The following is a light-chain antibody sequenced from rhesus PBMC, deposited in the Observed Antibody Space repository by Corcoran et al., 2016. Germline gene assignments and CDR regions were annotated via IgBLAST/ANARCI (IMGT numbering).Light chain of an antibody. CDR3: LQYNSDPFT. V-gene: IGKV1-43*02. CDR1: QGISTY. J-gene: IGKJ3*01. CDR2: ASS. Sequence: DIQMTQSPSSLSASVGDRVTITCRASQGISTYLNWYQQKPGKAPKRLIYASSSLESGVPSRVSGSGSGTDFTLTISSLQPEDFATYYCLQYNSDPFTFGPGTKLDIK.